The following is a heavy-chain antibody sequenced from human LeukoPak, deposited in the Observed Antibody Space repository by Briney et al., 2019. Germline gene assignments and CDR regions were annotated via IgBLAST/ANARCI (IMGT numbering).Heavy chain of an antibody. CDR2: IYTSGST. V-gene: IGHV4-4*07. Sequence: PSGTLSLTCTVSGGSISSYYWSWIRQPAGKGLEWIGRIYTSGSTNYNPSLKSRVTMSVDTSKNQFSLKLSSVTAADTAVYYCARGASGSSNWYFDLWGRGTLVTVSS. D-gene: IGHD3-22*01. CDR3: ARGASGSSNWYFDL. J-gene: IGHJ2*01. CDR1: GGSISSYY.